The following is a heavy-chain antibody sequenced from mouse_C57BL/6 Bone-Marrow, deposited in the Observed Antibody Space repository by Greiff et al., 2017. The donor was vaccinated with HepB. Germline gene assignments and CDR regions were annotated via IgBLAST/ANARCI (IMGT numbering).Heavy chain of an antibody. CDR1: GFNIKDYY. CDR2: IDPEDGET. CDR3: AMGMRLRRRFDY. D-gene: IGHD2-4*01. Sequence: EVHLVESGAELVKPGASVKLSCTASGFNIKDYYMHWVKQRTEQGLEWIGRIDPEDGETKYAPKFQGKATITADTSSNTAYLQLSSLTSEDTAVYYCAMGMRLRRRFDYWGQGTTLTVSS. V-gene: IGHV14-2*01. J-gene: IGHJ2*01.